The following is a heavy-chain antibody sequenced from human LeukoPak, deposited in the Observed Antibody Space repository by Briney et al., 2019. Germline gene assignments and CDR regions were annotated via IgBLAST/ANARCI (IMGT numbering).Heavy chain of an antibody. CDR3: AKDCRGGSYTAGDY. CDR1: GFTFGTYA. V-gene: IGHV3-23*01. CDR2: IGAGGLAT. J-gene: IGHJ4*02. D-gene: IGHD1-26*01. Sequence: GGSLRLSCAASGFTFGTYAMSWVRQPPGKGLEWVSLIGAGGLATYYADSVKGRFTVSRDNSKNTLYLQMDSLRAEDTAVYYCAKDCRGGSYTAGDYWGQGTLVTVSS.